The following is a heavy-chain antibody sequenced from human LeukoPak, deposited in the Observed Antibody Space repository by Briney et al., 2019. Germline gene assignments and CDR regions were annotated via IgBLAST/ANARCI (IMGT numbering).Heavy chain of an antibody. Sequence: PGGSLRLSCAASGFTFSSYGMHWVRQAPGKGLEWVAVISYDGTNKYYADSVKGRFTISRDNSKNTLYLQMNSLRAEDTAVYYCVKQYVDIWGQGTLVIVSS. CDR2: ISYDGTNK. CDR3: VKQYVDI. J-gene: IGHJ5*02. V-gene: IGHV3-30*18. CDR1: GFTFSSYG.